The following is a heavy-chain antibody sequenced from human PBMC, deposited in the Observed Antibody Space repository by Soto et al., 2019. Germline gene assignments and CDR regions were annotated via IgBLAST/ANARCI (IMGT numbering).Heavy chain of an antibody. V-gene: IGHV1-3*01. CDR1: GYTFTSYA. Sequence: GASVKVSCKASGYTFTSYAMHWVRQAPGQRLEWMGWINAGNGNTKYSQKFQGRVTITRDTSASTAYMELSSLRSEDTAVYNSTRERNMVPAYGGQGTLVTVP. CDR2: INAGNGNT. D-gene: IGHD3-10*01. CDR3: TRERNMVPAY. J-gene: IGHJ4*02.